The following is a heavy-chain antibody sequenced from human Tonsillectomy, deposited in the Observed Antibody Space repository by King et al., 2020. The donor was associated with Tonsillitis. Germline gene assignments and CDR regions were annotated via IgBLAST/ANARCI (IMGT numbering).Heavy chain of an antibody. J-gene: IGHJ3*02. Sequence: VQLVQSGAEVKKPGASVKVSCKASNNTFPSYGISWVRQAPGQGLEWMGWSNTHNGNTNYEEKFQGRVTMTTDTSTSTAYMELRSLRSDDTAVYYCRIVAVPTAIPDVFDIWGQGTMVTVSS. D-gene: IGHD2-2*02. CDR2: SNTHNGNT. CDR1: NNTFPSYG. V-gene: IGHV1-18*04. CDR3: RIVAVPTAIPDVFDI.